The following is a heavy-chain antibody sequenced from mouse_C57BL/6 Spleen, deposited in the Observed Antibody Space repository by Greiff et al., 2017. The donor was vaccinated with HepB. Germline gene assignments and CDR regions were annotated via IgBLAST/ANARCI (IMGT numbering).Heavy chain of an antibody. CDR2: IYPRDGST. CDR1: GYTFTDHT. CDR3: GITTVVARWYFDV. V-gene: IGHV1-78*01. D-gene: IGHD1-1*01. J-gene: IGHJ1*03. Sequence: VQLQQSDAELVKPGASVKISCKVSGYTFTDHTIHWMKQRPEQGLEWIGYIYPRDGSTKYNEKFKGKATLTADKSSSTAYMQLNSLTSEDSAVYFCGITTVVARWYFDVWGTGTTVTVSS.